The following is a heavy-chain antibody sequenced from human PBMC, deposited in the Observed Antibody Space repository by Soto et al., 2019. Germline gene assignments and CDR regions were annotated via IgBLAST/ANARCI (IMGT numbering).Heavy chain of an antibody. V-gene: IGHV1-8*01. CDR3: ARGRYYGSGEGPYGMDV. D-gene: IGHD3-10*01. Sequence: QVQLVQSGAEVKKPGASVKVSCKASGYTFTSYDINWVRQATGQGLEWMGWMNPNSGNTGYAQKFQDRVTMTRNTSISTAYMELSSLRSEDTAVYYCARGRYYGSGEGPYGMDVWGQGTTVTVSS. J-gene: IGHJ6*02. CDR2: MNPNSGNT. CDR1: GYTFTSYD.